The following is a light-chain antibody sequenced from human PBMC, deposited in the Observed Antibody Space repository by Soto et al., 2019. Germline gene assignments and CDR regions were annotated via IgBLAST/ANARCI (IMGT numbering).Light chain of an antibody. V-gene: IGKV2-29*03. J-gene: IGKJ5*01. CDR3: KQCTQLPPT. Sequence: DVVMTQTPLSLSVAPGQPASISCKSSQSLLHITGETFLFWYLQKPGQSPQLLIYEVSTRVSGVPDRFSGSGSGTDFTLEISRVETDDVGMYYCKQCTQLPPTFGQGTRVEIK. CDR1: QSLLHITGETF. CDR2: EVS.